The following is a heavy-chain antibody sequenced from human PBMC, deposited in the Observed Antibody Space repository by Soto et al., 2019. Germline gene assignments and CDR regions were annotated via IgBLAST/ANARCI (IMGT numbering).Heavy chain of an antibody. J-gene: IGHJ6*02. Sequence: ASVKVSCKVSGYPLTELSKHWVRQGPGKGLEWMGGFDPEEGETIYAQKFQGRVIMTEDTSTDTAYMELSSLTSEDTAVYYCAAEALNMFRVVPGYGMHVWGQGTTFTVS. V-gene: IGHV1-24*01. CDR1: GYPLTELS. CDR2: FDPEEGET. D-gene: IGHD3-10*01. CDR3: AAEALNMFRVVPGYGMHV.